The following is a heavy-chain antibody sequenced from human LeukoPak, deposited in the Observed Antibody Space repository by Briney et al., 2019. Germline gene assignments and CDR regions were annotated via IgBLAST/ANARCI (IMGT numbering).Heavy chain of an antibody. CDR2: VSHDGIT. Sequence: SETLPLTCTVSGGSINSALYYWAWIRQTPEQQLEWIGSVSHDGITKYSPSLGGRVSLSADTSKNAFFMEVHSVTAADSAIYYCARDADSSSWYRIYWGQGTLVTVSS. D-gene: IGHD6-13*01. J-gene: IGHJ4*02. CDR1: GGSINSALYY. V-gene: IGHV4-39*02. CDR3: ARDADSSSWYRIY.